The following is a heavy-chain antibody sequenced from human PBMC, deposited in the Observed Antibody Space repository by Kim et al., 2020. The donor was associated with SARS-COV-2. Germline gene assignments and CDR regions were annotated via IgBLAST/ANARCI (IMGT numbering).Heavy chain of an antibody. CDR3: ARGDTIFGVVIHPFDY. V-gene: IGHV4-59*09. J-gene: IGHJ4*02. D-gene: IGHD3-3*01. Sequence: PALRSRVNISVETAKHQFSLKLSSVTAADTAVYYCARGDTIFGVVIHPFDYWGQGTLVTVSS.